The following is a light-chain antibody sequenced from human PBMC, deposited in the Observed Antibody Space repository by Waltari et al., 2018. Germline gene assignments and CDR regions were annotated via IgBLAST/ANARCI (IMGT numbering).Light chain of an antibody. CDR1: SADVGGYNY. Sequence: QSALTQPASVSGSPGHSITISCTGTSADVGGYNYVSWYQQYPGKAPQLMIYEVSFRPSGISNRFSGSKSGNTATLTISGLQAEDEADYYCSSKTSASGVFGTGTTVTVL. CDR2: EVS. J-gene: IGLJ1*01. V-gene: IGLV2-14*01. CDR3: SSKTSASGV.